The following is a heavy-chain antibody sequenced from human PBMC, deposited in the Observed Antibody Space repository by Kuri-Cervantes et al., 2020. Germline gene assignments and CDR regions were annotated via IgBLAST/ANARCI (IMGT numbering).Heavy chain of an antibody. J-gene: IGHJ4*02. CDR2: MSSGSIYM. Sequence: GESLKISCAASGFTFTTYSMNWVRQAPGKGLEWVSSMSSGSIYMYYADSLKGRFTISRDNSKNTLYLQMNSLRAEDTAVYYCVVIAVADKTDYWGQGTLVTVSS. CDR1: GFTFTTYS. CDR3: VVIAVADKTDY. V-gene: IGHV3-21*04. D-gene: IGHD6-19*01.